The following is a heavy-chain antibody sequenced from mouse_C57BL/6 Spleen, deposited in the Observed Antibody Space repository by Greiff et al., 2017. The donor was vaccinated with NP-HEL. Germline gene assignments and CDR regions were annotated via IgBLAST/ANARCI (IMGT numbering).Heavy chain of an antibody. CDR1: GFNIKDDY. J-gene: IGHJ1*03. CDR2: IDPENGDT. Sequence: EVQLQQSGAELVRPGASVKLSCTASGFNIKDDYMHWVKQRPEQGLEWIGWIDPENGDTEYASKFQGQATITADTSSNTASLQLSSLTSEDTAVYYWTTTYSNYGYFDVWGTGTTVTVSS. D-gene: IGHD2-5*01. V-gene: IGHV14-4*01. CDR3: TTTYSNYGYFDV.